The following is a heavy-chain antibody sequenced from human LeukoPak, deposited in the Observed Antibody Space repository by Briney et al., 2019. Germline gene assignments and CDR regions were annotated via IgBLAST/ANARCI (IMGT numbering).Heavy chain of an antibody. CDR1: GGSISSSSYY. V-gene: IGHV4-39*07. CDR3: ARDNPYGSGTDY. J-gene: IGHJ4*02. CDR2: IYYSGST. D-gene: IGHD3-10*01. Sequence: SEPLSLTCTVSGGSISSSSYYWGWIRQPPGKGLEWIGSIYYSGSTYYNPSLKSRVTISIDTSKNQFSLKVNSVTAADTAVYYCARDNPYGSGTDYWGQGTLVTVSS.